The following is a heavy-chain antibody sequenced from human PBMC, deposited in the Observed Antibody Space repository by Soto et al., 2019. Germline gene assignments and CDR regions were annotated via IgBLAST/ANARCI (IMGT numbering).Heavy chain of an antibody. CDR3: ASGDREFRGYDAAGY. CDR2: IWYDGKKK. Sequence: GGSLRLSCAASGFTFSSYGMPWVRQAPGKGLEWVSVIWYDGKKKYYTDSVKGRFTVSRDNSKNTLYLQMNSLRAEDTAVYYCASGDREFRGYDAAGYWGQGTLVTVSS. D-gene: IGHD5-12*01. CDR1: GFTFSSYG. J-gene: IGHJ4*02. V-gene: IGHV3-33*01.